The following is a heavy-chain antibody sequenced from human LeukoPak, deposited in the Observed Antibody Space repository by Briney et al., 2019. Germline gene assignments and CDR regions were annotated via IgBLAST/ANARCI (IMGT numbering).Heavy chain of an antibody. Sequence: ASVKVSCKASVYTFTGYYMHWVRQAPGQGLEWMGWINPNGGDTNYAQKFQGRVTMTKDTSINTTYMELSRLTSDDTAIYYCARGSYIAAAGTSDWFDPWGQGTLVTVSS. J-gene: IGHJ5*02. V-gene: IGHV1-2*02. CDR3: ARGSYIAAAGTSDWFDP. D-gene: IGHD6-13*01. CDR1: VYTFTGYY. CDR2: INPNGGDT.